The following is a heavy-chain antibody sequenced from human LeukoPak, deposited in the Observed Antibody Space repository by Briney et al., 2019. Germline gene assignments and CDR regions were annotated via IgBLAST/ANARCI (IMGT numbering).Heavy chain of an antibody. D-gene: IGHD4-11*01. CDR2: IYYSGST. V-gene: IGHV4-39*01. Sequence: SETLSLTCTVSGGSISSSSYYWGWIRQPPGKGLEWIGSIYYSGSTYYNPSLKSRVTISVDTSKNQFSLKLSSVTAADTAVYYCARHRSNYAWFDPWGQGTLVTVSS. J-gene: IGHJ5*02. CDR3: ARHRSNYAWFDP. CDR1: GGSISSSSYY.